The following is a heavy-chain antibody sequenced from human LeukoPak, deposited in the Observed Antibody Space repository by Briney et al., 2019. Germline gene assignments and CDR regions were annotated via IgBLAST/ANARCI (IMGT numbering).Heavy chain of an antibody. CDR1: GGTFSSYA. Sequence: SVKVSCKASGGTFSSYAISWVRQAPGQGLEWMRGIIPIFGTANYAQKFQGRVTITTDEPTSTAYMELSSLRSEDTAVYYCAREGGYSNYVHYMDVWGKGNTVTVSS. CDR3: AREGGYSNYVHYMDV. D-gene: IGHD4-11*01. CDR2: IIPIFGTA. V-gene: IGHV1-69*05. J-gene: IGHJ6*03.